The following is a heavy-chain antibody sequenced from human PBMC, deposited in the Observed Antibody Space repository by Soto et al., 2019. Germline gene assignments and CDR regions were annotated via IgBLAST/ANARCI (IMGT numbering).Heavy chain of an antibody. J-gene: IGHJ4*02. V-gene: IGHV3-23*01. CDR3: AKGWRDFDWLLPISTDFDY. CDR2: ISGSGGST. CDR1: GFTFSSYA. D-gene: IGHD3-9*01. Sequence: EVQLLESGGGLVQPGGSLRLSCAASGFTFSSYAMSWVRQAPGKGLEWVSAISGSGGSTYYADSVKGRFTISRDNSKNTLYLQMNSLRDEDTAVYYCAKGWRDFDWLLPISTDFDYWGQGTMVTVSS.